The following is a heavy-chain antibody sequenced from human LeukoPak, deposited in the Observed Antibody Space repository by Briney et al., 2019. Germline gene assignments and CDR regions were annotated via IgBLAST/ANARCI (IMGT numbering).Heavy chain of an antibody. CDR1: GFTFSSYA. V-gene: IGHV3-23*01. J-gene: IGHJ6*03. D-gene: IGHD4-11*01. Sequence: GGSLRLSXAASGFTFSSYAMSWVRQAPGKGLEWVSAISGSGGSTYYADSVKGRFTISRDNSKNTLYLQMNSLRAEDTAVYYCAKPLTGRSYYYMDVWGKGTTVTVSS. CDR2: ISGSGGST. CDR3: AKPLTGRSYYYMDV.